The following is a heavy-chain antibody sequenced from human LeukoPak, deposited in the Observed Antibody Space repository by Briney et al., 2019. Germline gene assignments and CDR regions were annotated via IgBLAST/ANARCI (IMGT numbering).Heavy chain of an antibody. Sequence: PSETLSLTCTVSGGSISSSSYYWGWIRQPPGKGLEWVSTISGSGGSTYYADSVKGRFTISRDNSKNTLYLQMNSLRAEDTAVYYCARSITMVRGVPYYFDYWGQGTLVTVSS. CDR2: ISGSGGST. D-gene: IGHD3-10*01. CDR1: GGSISSSSYY. CDR3: ARSITMVRGVPYYFDY. V-gene: IGHV3-23*01. J-gene: IGHJ4*02.